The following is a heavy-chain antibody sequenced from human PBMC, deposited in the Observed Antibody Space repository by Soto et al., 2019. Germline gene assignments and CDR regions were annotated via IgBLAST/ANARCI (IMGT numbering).Heavy chain of an antibody. D-gene: IGHD2-8*01. CDR3: ARIGCCTNGVCYPDYYGLHV. CDR2: IGDSSSI. Sequence: GGSLRLSCAASGFTFSGYYMSWIRQAPGKGLEWVSYIGDSSSIYHADSVRGRFTISRDNAKNSLYLQMSSLRAEDMAVYYCARIGCCTNGVCYPDYYGLHVWGQGTTVTVSS. CDR1: GFTFSGYY. V-gene: IGHV3-11*01. J-gene: IGHJ6*02.